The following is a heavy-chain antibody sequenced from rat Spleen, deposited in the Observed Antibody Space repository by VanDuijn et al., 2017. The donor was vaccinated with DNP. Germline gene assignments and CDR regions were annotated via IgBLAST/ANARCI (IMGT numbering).Heavy chain of an antibody. J-gene: IGHJ4*01. Sequence: QVQLKESGPGLIPPSQTLSLTCVVSGFSLTSYGVSWVRQPPGKGLEWIAVISSGGGTYHNPALKSRLSVSRDTSKSQVFLKMNSLQTEDTAMYFCARSLATVAPTGAMDAWGQGISVTVSS. V-gene: IGHV2S12*01. CDR2: ISSGGGT. CDR1: GFSLTSYG. D-gene: IGHD1-3*01. CDR3: ARSLATVAPTGAMDA.